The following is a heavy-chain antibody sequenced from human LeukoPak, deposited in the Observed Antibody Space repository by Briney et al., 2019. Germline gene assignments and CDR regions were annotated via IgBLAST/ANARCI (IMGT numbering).Heavy chain of an antibody. V-gene: IGHV3-21*01. CDR3: ARFGGIIAAAADLNYYYYYGMDV. D-gene: IGHD6-13*01. J-gene: IGHJ6*02. CDR1: GFTFSSYS. CDR2: ISSSSSYI. Sequence: PGGSLRLSCAASGFTFSSYSMNWVRQAPGKGLEWVSSISSSSSYIYYADSVKGRFTISRDNAKNSLYLQMNSLRAEDTAVYYCARFGGIIAAAADLNYYYYYGMDVWGQGTTVTVSS.